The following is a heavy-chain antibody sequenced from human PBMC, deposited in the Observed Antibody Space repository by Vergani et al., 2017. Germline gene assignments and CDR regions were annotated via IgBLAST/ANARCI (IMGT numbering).Heavy chain of an antibody. CDR3: ARSGLWFGELVYDY. D-gene: IGHD3-10*01. CDR2: MNPNSGNT. Sequence: QVQLVQSGAEVKKPGASVKVSCKASGYTFTSYDINWVRQATGQGLEWMGWMNPNSGNTGYAQKFQGRVTMTRNTSISTAYMERSSLRSEDTAVYYCARSGLWFGELVYDYWGQGTLVTVSS. CDR1: GYTFTSYD. V-gene: IGHV1-8*01. J-gene: IGHJ4*02.